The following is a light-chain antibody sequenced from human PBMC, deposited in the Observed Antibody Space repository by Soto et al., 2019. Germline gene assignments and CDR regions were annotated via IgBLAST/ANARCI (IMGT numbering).Light chain of an antibody. V-gene: IGKV3-20*01. CDR3: QEYGGSPMYT. CDR1: QSVSSSY. J-gene: IGKJ2*01. Sequence: EIVLTQSPGTLSLSPGERATLSCRASQSVSSSYLAWYQQKPGQAPRLLIYGASNRATGIPDRFSGSGSGTDFALTISRLEPEDFAMYYCQEYGGSPMYTLGQGTKLEIK. CDR2: GAS.